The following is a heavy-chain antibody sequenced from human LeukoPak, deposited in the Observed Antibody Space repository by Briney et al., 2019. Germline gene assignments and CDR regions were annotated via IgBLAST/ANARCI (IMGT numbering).Heavy chain of an antibody. CDR1: GFTFSSYA. V-gene: IGHV3-30*04. J-gene: IGHJ6*04. Sequence: GGSLRLSCAASGFTFSSYAMHRVRQAPGKGLEWVAVISYDGSNKYYADSVKGRFTISRDNSKNTLYLQMNSLRAEDTAVYYCARDRIVVVPAAMGHYYYYGMDVWGKGTTVTVSS. CDR3: ARDRIVVVPAAMGHYYYYGMDV. D-gene: IGHD2-2*01. CDR2: ISYDGSNK.